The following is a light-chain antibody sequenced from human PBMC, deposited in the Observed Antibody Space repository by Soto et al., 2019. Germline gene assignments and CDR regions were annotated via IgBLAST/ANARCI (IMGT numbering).Light chain of an antibody. V-gene: IGKV1-5*03. CDR3: QQYNSYSWT. Sequence: IQMTQSPSTLAASFGDRVTITCRASQSISSWLAWYQQKPGKAPKLLISQASSLESGVPSRFRGSGSETEFTLTISGLQPDDFESYYCQQYNSYSWTFGQGTKVDIK. J-gene: IGKJ1*01. CDR1: QSISSW. CDR2: QAS.